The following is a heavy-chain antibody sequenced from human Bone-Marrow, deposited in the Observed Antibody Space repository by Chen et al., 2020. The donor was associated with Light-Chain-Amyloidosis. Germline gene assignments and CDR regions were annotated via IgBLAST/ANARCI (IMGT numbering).Heavy chain of an antibody. CDR2: IYPDDSDA. D-gene: IGHD5-12*01. CDR1: GYTFPNYW. J-gene: IGHJ4*02. CDR3: ARRRDGYNFDY. V-gene: IGHV5-51*01. Sequence: EVQLEQSGPEVKKPGESLKISCKGSGYTFPNYWIGWVRQMPGKGLEWMGVIYPDDSDARYSPSFEGQVTSSAAKSITTAYLQWRSVKASDTAMYYCARRRDGYNFDYWGQGTLVTVSS.